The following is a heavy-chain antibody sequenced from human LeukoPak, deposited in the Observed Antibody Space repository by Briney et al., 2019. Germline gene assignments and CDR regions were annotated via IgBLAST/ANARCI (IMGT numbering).Heavy chain of an antibody. CDR1: GYTFTSYG. V-gene: IGHV1-18*01. D-gene: IGHD1-26*01. Sequence: ASVKVSCKASGYTFTSYGISWVRQAPGQGLEWMGWISAYNGNTNYAQKLQGRVTMTTDTSTSTAYMELRSLRSDDTAVYYCASRGGVSGSYYFDFDYWSQGTLVTVSS. CDR2: ISAYNGNT. CDR3: ASRGGVSGSYYFDFDY. J-gene: IGHJ4*02.